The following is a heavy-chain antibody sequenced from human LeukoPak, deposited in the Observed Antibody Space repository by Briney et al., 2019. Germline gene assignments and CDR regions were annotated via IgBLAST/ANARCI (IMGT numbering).Heavy chain of an antibody. D-gene: IGHD1-26*01. Sequence: ASVKVSCKASGYTFTSYCMHWVRQAPGQGLEWMGIINPSSGSTSYAQKFQGRVTMTRDTSTSTVYMELSSLRSEDTAVYYCARDLGARLDPWGQGTLVTVSS. J-gene: IGHJ5*02. V-gene: IGHV1-46*01. CDR3: ARDLGARLDP. CDR1: GYTFTSYC. CDR2: INPSSGST.